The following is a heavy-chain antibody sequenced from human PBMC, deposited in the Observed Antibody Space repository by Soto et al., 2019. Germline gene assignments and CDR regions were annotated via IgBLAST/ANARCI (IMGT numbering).Heavy chain of an antibody. CDR1: GGLFSSFP. Sequence: QEQLVQSGPEVKKPGSSVKVSCKDSGGLFSSFPISWVRQAPGQGLEWLGGIIPVFGTTNYAEKFQGRVTITADESTNTAYMELSSLRSGDTAMYYCARSASPYVWFNEFWGQGTLVTVSS. CDR3: ARSASPYVWFNEF. CDR2: IIPVFGTT. D-gene: IGHD3-16*01. V-gene: IGHV1-69*01. J-gene: IGHJ4*02.